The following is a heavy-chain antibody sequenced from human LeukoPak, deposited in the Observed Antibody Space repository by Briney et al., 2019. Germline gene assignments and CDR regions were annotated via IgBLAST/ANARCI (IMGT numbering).Heavy chain of an antibody. CDR2: ISQNGDNT. D-gene: IGHD3-10*01. CDR3: MNPNHYGSGR. CDR1: GFSFSSFV. J-gene: IGHJ4*02. Sequence: GGSLRLSCSVSGFSFSSFVLHWVRQAPGKGLESVSGISQNGDNTYYADSVKGRFTISKDNSENTLYLQMNSLRPEDTAVYYCMNPNHYGSGRWGQGTLVTVSS. V-gene: IGHV3-64D*06.